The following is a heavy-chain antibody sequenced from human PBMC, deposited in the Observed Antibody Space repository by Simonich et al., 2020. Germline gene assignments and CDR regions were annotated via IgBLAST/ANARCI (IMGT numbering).Heavy chain of an antibody. V-gene: IGHV4-34*01. Sequence: QVQLQQWGAGLLKPSETLSLTCAVYGGSFSGYYWGWIGQPPGKGLEGIGEINPSVSTNYTPSLKNRVTISVDTSKNQFSLKLSSVTAADTAVYYCARGKGWKNAFDIWGQGTMVTVSS. CDR2: INPSVST. CDR3: ARGKGWKNAFDI. CDR1: GGSFSGYY. D-gene: IGHD1-1*01. J-gene: IGHJ3*02.